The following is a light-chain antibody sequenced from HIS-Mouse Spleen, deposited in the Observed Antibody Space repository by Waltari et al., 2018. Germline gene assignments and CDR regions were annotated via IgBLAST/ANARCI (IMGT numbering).Light chain of an antibody. Sequence: QSALTQPSSASGSPGQSVTISCTGASSDVGGYNYVSWYQQHPGKAPKLMIYDVSKRPSGVPDRFSGSKSGNTASLTISGLQAEDEADYYCCSYAGSSWVFGGGTKLTVL. CDR3: CSYAGSSWV. V-gene: IGLV2-11*01. J-gene: IGLJ3*02. CDR2: DVS. CDR1: SSDVGGYNY.